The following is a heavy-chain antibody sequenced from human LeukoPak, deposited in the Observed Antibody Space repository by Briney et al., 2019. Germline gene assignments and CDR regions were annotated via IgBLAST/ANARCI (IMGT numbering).Heavy chain of an antibody. V-gene: IGHV4-34*01. Sequence: SETLSLTCAVYGGSFSGYYWSWIRQPPGKGLEWTGEINHSGSTNYNPSLKSRVTISVDTSKNQFSLKLSSVTAADTAAYYCARGHSNWNYLKSRFDPWGQGTLVTVSS. J-gene: IGHJ5*02. CDR3: ARGHSNWNYLKSRFDP. CDR1: GGSFSGYY. CDR2: INHSGST. D-gene: IGHD1-7*01.